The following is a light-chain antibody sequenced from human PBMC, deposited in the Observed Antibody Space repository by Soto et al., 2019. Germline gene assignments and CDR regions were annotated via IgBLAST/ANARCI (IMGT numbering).Light chain of an antibody. CDR1: SSDIGGYNY. J-gene: IGLJ1*01. V-gene: IGLV2-14*01. Sequence: QSALAQPASVSGSPGQSITISCTGGSSDIGGYNYVSWFQHRPGKVPKLMIYEVTNRPSGVSNRFSGSKSGSTASLTISGLQAEDEADYYCSSYTSSNTLVFGTGTKVTVL. CDR2: EVT. CDR3: SSYTSSNTLV.